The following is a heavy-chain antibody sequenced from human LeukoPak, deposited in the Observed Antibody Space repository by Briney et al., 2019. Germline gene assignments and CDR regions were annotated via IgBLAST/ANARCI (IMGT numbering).Heavy chain of an antibody. CDR2: ISGSGGST. V-gene: IGHV3-23*01. CDR1: GFTFSSYA. Sequence: PGGSLRLSCAASGFTFSSYAMSWVRQAPGKGLEWVSAISGSGGSTHYADSVKGRFTISRDNSKNTLYLQMNSLRAEDTAVYYCAKAAYYGSGSPLYYFDYWGQGTLVTVSS. J-gene: IGHJ4*02. D-gene: IGHD3-10*01. CDR3: AKAAYYGSGSPLYYFDY.